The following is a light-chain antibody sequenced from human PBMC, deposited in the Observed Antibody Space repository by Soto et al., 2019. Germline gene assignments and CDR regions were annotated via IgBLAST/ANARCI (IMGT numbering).Light chain of an antibody. CDR1: QSLVHSDGNTY. CDR2: EIS. J-gene: IGKJ1*01. CDR3: MQATQFPRP. Sequence: DIVMTQTPLSSPVTLGQPASISCRSSQSLVHSDGNTYLTWLRQRPGQPPRLLIYEISRRFSGVPEGISGGGAGTEFTLSIRRVEADDVGVYYCMQATQFPRPFGQGTKVEIK. V-gene: IGKV2-24*01.